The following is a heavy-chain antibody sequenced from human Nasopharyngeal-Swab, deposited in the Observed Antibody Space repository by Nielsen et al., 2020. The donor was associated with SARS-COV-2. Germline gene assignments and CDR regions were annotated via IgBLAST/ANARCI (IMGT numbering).Heavy chain of an antibody. D-gene: IGHD3-9*01. Sequence: SETLSLTCTVSGGSISSGDYYWSWIRQHPGKGLEWIGDIYYSGRTYYNPSLKSRVTISVDTSKNQFSLKVTSVTAADTALYYCARLIVLRYFDWHYYFDYWGQGTLVTVSS. CDR1: GGSISSGDYY. J-gene: IGHJ4*02. CDR2: IYYSGRT. CDR3: ARLIVLRYFDWHYYFDY. V-gene: IGHV4-31*03.